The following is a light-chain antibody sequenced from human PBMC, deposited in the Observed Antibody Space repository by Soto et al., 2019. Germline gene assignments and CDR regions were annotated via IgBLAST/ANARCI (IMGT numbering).Light chain of an antibody. V-gene: IGKV3-11*01. CDR3: QQRSNWPRT. Sequence: GLTPYPATLSLSPGERAPLSCRASQSVSSYLAWYQQKPGQAPRLLIYDASNRATGIPARFSGSGSGTDFTLTISSLEPEDFAVYYCQQRSNWPRTSAGGAKVAIK. J-gene: IGKJ4*01. CDR1: QSVSSY. CDR2: DAS.